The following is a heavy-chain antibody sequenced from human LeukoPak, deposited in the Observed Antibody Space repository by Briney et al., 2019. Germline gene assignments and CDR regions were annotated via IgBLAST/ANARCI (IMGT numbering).Heavy chain of an antibody. CDR3: ARLPTVGPTCYFDY. Sequence: SETLSLTCTVSGGSISSHYWSWIRQPPGKGLEWIGYIYCTGNTNYNPSLKSRVTISLDTSKNQFSLKLSSVTAADTAVYYCARLPTVGPTCYFDYWGQGTLVTVSS. J-gene: IGHJ4*02. D-gene: IGHD1-26*01. V-gene: IGHV4-59*11. CDR1: GGSISSHY. CDR2: IYCTGNT.